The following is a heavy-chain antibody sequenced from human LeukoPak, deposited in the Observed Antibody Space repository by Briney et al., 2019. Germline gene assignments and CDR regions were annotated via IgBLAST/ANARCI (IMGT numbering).Heavy chain of an antibody. CDR1: GGTFSSYA. V-gene: IGHV1-69*13. D-gene: IGHD3-3*01. CDR3: ARDPPRDFGVVIMGGDYYMDV. J-gene: IGHJ6*03. Sequence: PVKVSCKASGGTFSSYAISWVRQAPGQGLEWMGGIIPIFGTVNYAQKFQARVTITADESTSTAYMELSSLRSEDTAVYYCARDPPRDFGVVIMGGDYYMDVWGKGTTVTVSS. CDR2: IIPIFGTV.